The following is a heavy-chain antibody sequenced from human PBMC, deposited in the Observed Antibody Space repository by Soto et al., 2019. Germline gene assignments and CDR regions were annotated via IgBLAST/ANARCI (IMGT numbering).Heavy chain of an antibody. CDR1: GFTFSSYS. V-gene: IGHV3-48*01. CDR2: ISSSSSTI. J-gene: IGHJ4*02. D-gene: IGHD4-17*01. CDR3: HPTTVTTGY. Sequence: ESGGGLVQPGGSLRLSCAASGFTFSSYSMNWVRQAPGKGLEWVSYISSSSSTIYYADSVKGRFTISRDNAKNSLYLQMNSLRAEDTAVYYCHPTTVTTGYWGQGTLVTVSS.